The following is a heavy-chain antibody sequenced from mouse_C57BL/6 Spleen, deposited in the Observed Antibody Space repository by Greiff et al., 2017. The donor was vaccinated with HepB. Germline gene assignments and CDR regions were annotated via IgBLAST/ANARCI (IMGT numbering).Heavy chain of an antibody. V-gene: IGHV1-85*01. CDR3: ARSGPYGNYAMDY. CDR2: IYPRDGST. J-gene: IGHJ4*01. Sequence: QVQLQQSGPELVKPGASVKLSCKASGYTFTSYDINWVNQRPGQGLEWIGWIYPRDGSTKYNEKFKGKATLTVDTSSSTAYMELHSLTSEDSAVYFCARSGPYGNYAMDYWGQGTSVTVSS. D-gene: IGHD1-1*01. CDR1: GYTFTSYD.